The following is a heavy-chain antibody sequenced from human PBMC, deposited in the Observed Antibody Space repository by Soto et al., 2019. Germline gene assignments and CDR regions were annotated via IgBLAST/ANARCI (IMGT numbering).Heavy chain of an antibody. CDR3: ARRYSSAFDI. V-gene: IGHV4-59*08. J-gene: IGHJ3*02. CDR2: IYYSGST. D-gene: IGHD6-13*01. Sequence: QVQLQESGPGLVKPSETLSLTCTVSGGSISGYYWSWIRQPPGKGLEWIGYIYYSGSTNYNPSLKSRVTISVDTSKNQFSLKLSSVTAADTAVYYCARRYSSAFDIWGQGTMVTVSS. CDR1: GGSISGYY.